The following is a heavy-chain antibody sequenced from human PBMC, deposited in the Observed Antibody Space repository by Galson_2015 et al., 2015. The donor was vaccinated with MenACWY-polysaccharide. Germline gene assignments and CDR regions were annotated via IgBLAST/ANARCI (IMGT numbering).Heavy chain of an antibody. J-gene: IGHJ4*02. CDR3: ARPRIGTSGEWYGGFFDY. D-gene: IGHD1-7*01. CDR1: GYIFTNYW. Sequence: QSGAEVKKPGESLKTSCMGSGYIFTNYWVGWVRQMPAKGLEWMGIIFPGASQTRYSPAFQGQVTISVDKSINTAYLQWSSLKAPVTGMYYCARPRIGTSGEWYGGFFDYGGQGSLVTVSS. V-gene: IGHV5-51*03. CDR2: IFPGASQT.